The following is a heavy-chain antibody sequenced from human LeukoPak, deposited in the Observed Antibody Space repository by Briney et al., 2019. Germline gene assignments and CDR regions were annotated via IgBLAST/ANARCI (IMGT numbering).Heavy chain of an antibody. V-gene: IGHV4-34*01. D-gene: IGHD6-13*01. J-gene: IGHJ4*02. CDR2: INHSGST. CDR1: GGSFSGYY. CDR3: ARGSLTDQQLVLDY. Sequence: SETLSLTCAVYGGSFSGYYWSWIRQPPGKGLEWVGEINHSGSTNYNPSLKSGVTISVDTSKNQFSLKLSSVTAADTAVYYCARGSLTDQQLVLDYWGQGTPVTVSS.